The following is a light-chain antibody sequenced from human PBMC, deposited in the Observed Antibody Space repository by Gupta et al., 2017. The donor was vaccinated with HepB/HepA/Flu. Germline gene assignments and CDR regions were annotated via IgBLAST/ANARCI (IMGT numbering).Light chain of an antibody. CDR1: QSISSY. CDR2: AAS. Sequence: DIQMTQSPSSLSASVGDRVTIPCRASQSISSYLNWYQQKPGKAPKLLIYAASRMQSGVPSRFSGSGSGTDFTLTISRLQPEDFATYYCQQRDSTLFTFGHGTKVDIK. V-gene: IGKV1-39*01. J-gene: IGKJ3*01. CDR3: QQRDSTLFT.